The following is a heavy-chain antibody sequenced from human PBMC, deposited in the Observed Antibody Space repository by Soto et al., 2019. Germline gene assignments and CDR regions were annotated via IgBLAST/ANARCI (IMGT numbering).Heavy chain of an antibody. CDR3: ARGGSGSDWDYYGMDV. CDR1: ALTASKNY. CDR2: IYSGGTT. Sequence: LRLSCAGSALTASKNYMSWVRQPPGKGLEWVSVIYSGGTTYYADSVKDRFSISRDNSKSTLYLQMDNLRAGDTAVYYCARGGSGSDWDYYGMDVWGQGTTVTVSS. D-gene: IGHD3-10*01. J-gene: IGHJ6*02. V-gene: IGHV3-66*01.